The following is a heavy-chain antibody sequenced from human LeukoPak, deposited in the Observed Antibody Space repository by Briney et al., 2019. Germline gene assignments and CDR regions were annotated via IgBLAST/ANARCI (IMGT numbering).Heavy chain of an antibody. CDR3: ARDRGDGYNSPDY. CDR2: NSASGETT. CDR1: GFTFDDYA. V-gene: IGHV3-23*01. Sequence: SGGSLRLSCAASGFTFDDYAMSWVRQAPGKGLEWVSGNSASGETTYYADSVKGRFTISRDNSKNTLHLQMNSLRVEDTAVYYCARDRGDGYNSPDYWGQGTLVTVSS. D-gene: IGHD5-24*01. J-gene: IGHJ4*02.